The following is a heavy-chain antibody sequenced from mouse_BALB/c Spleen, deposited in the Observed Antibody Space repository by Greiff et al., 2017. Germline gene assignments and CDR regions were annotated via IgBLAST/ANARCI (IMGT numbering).Heavy chain of an antibody. D-gene: IGHD2-3*01. CDR1: GYTFTDYA. CDR2: ISTYYGDA. CDR3: ARGGYDGYVFAY. V-gene: IGHV1S137*01. J-gene: IGHJ3*01. Sequence: VQLQQSGAELVRPGVSVKLSCKGSGYTFTDYAMHWVKQSHAKSLEWIGVISTYYGDASYNQKFKGKATMTVDKSSSTAYMELARLTSEDSAIYYCARGGYDGYVFAYWGQGTLVTVSA.